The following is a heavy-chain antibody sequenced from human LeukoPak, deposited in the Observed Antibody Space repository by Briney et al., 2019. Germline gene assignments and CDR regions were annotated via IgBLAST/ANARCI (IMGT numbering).Heavy chain of an antibody. CDR3: ARVLYGSGSYYNGWYFDL. V-gene: IGHV1-2*06. J-gene: IGHJ2*01. Sequence: GASAKVSCKASGYTFTGYYMHWVRQAPGQGLEWMGRINPNSGGTNYAQKFQGRVTMTRDASIRTAYMELSRLRYDATAVYYCARVLYGSGSYYNGWYFDLWGRGTLVTVSS. CDR1: GYTFTGYY. D-gene: IGHD3-10*01. CDR2: INPNSGGT.